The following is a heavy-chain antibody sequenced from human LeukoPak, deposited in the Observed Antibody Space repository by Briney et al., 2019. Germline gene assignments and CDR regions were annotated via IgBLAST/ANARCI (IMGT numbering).Heavy chain of an antibody. Sequence: GRSLRLSCAASGFTFSNYAMHWVRQAPGKGLEWVAVISYDGRNKYYADSVKGRFTISRDNSKNTLYLQMNSLRAEDTAVYYCARGEARYYDSSGYYYQVDYYYYGMDVWGQGTTVTVSS. D-gene: IGHD3-22*01. CDR2: ISYDGRNK. CDR3: ARGEARYYDSSGYYYQVDYYYYGMDV. J-gene: IGHJ6*02. CDR1: GFTFSNYA. V-gene: IGHV3-30*04.